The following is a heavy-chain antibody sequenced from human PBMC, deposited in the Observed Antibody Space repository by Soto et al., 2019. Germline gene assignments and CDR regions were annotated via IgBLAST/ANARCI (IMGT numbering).Heavy chain of an antibody. CDR1: GYTFTSYA. Sequence: GASVKVSCKASGYTFTSYAMHWVRQAPGQRLEWMGWINAGNGNTKYSQKFQGRVTITRDTSASTAYMELSSLRSEDTAVYYCARATPYSSGWYNWFDPWGQGTLVTVSS. CDR3: ARATPYSSGWYNWFDP. CDR2: INAGNGNT. J-gene: IGHJ5*02. V-gene: IGHV1-3*01. D-gene: IGHD6-13*01.